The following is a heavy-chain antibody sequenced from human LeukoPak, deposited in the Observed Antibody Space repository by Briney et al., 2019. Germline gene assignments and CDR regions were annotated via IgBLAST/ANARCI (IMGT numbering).Heavy chain of an antibody. D-gene: IGHD3-22*01. CDR3: ARVFKYYDSSGIDY. J-gene: IGHJ4*02. V-gene: IGHV4-31*03. CDR1: GGSISSGGYY. CDR2: IYYSGST. Sequence: SETLSLTCTVSGGSISSGGYYWSWIRQHPGKGLEWIGYIYYSGSTYYNPSLKSRVTISVDTSKNQFSLKLSSVTAADTAVYYCARVFKYYDSSGIDYWAREPWSPSPQ.